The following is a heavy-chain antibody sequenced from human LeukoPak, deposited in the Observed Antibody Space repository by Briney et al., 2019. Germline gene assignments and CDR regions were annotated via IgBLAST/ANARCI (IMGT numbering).Heavy chain of an antibody. CDR1: GFTFSSYW. J-gene: IGHJ6*02. CDR3: ARLRPYSSSWYAYYGMDV. CDR2: IKPDGTRN. D-gene: IGHD6-13*01. V-gene: IGHV3-7*04. Sequence: GGSLRLSCVASGFTFSSYWMTWVRQAPGKGLEWVANIKPDGTRNYYVDSVKGRFTISRDNAKNSLYLQMNSLRADETAVYYCARLRPYSSSWYAYYGMDVWGQGTTVTVSS.